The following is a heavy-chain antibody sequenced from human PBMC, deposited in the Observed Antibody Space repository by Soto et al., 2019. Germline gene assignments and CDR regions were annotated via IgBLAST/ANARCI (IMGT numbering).Heavy chain of an antibody. CDR3: AKDRPYYYGSGSYYSYYFDY. D-gene: IGHD3-10*01. Sequence: GGSQRLSCAASGFTFSSYAMSWVRQAPGKGLEWVSAISGSGGSTYYADSVKGRFTISRDNSKNTLYLQMNSLRAEDTAVYYCAKDRPYYYGSGSYYSYYFDYWGQGTLVTVSS. V-gene: IGHV3-23*01. J-gene: IGHJ4*02. CDR1: GFTFSSYA. CDR2: ISGSGGST.